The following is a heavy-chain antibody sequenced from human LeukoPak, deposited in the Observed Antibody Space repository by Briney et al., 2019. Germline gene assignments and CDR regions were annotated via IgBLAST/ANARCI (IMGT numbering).Heavy chain of an antibody. CDR1: GFTFSSYA. J-gene: IGHJ4*02. CDR2: ISGSGGST. V-gene: IGHV3-23*01. CDR3: AKHWEDDFWSGYPFDY. Sequence: PGGSLRLSCAASGFTFSSYAMSWVRQAPGKGLEWVSAISGSGGSTYYADSVKGRFTISRDNSKNTLYLQMNSLRAEDTAVYYCAKHWEDDFWSGYPFDYWGQGTLVTVSS. D-gene: IGHD3-3*01.